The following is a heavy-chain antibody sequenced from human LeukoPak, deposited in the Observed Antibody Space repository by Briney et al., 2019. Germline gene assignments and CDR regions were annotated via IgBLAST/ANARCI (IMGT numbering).Heavy chain of an antibody. Sequence: PGGSLRLSCAASGFTFSSYSMNWVRQAPGKGLEWVSSISSSSSYIYYADSVKGRFTISRDSAKNSLYLQMNSLRAEDTAVYYCARDLVPSYYDSSGFGYWGQGTLVTVSS. J-gene: IGHJ4*02. D-gene: IGHD3-22*01. CDR2: ISSSSSYI. V-gene: IGHV3-21*01. CDR1: GFTFSSYS. CDR3: ARDLVPSYYDSSGFGY.